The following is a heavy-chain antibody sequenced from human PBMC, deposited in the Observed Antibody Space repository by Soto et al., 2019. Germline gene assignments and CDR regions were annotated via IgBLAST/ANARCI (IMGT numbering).Heavy chain of an antibody. CDR2: ISHDGSKT. CDR1: GFTFNSYG. Sequence: PGGSLRLSCAASGFTFNSYGIHWVRQAPGKGLEWVAVISHDGSKTNYADSVKGRVTISRDNSKDTVYLQMNSLRAEDTAVYYCAKTTFSYSGRVYSFLDSGGKGTLVTVSS. CDR3: AKTTFSYSGRVYSFLDS. V-gene: IGHV3-30*18. J-gene: IGHJ4*02. D-gene: IGHD3-3*01.